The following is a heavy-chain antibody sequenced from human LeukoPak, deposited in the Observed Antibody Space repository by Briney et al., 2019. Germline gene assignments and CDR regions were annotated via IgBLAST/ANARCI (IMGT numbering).Heavy chain of an antibody. CDR2: VYSGGST. V-gene: IGHV3-53*01. CDR1: GFIVSANY. D-gene: IGHD2-15*01. J-gene: IGHJ4*02. CDR3: ARDVGGGASGY. Sequence: PGGSLRLSCAASGFIVSANYMSWIRQAPGEGLEWVSVVYSGGSTYYADSVKGRFTISRDNSKNTLYFQMSSLRAEDTAVYYCARDVGGGASGYWGQGTLVTVSS.